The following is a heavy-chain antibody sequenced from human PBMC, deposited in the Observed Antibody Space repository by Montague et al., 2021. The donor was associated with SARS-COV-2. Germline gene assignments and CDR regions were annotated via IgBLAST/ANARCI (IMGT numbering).Heavy chain of an antibody. D-gene: IGHD6-19*01. CDR2: IYEGGTT. CDR3: VTPGKTAVAGQFDY. V-gene: IGHV4-39*07. CDR1: GGSIRSTTFY. J-gene: IGHJ4*02. Sequence: SETLSLTCTVSGGSIRSTTFYWGWIRQSPGKGLEWIGYIYEGGTTYYSPSLKSRVAISLDTPNNQFSLKITSLIVADTAIYYCVTPGKTAVAGQFDYWGPGILVTVSS.